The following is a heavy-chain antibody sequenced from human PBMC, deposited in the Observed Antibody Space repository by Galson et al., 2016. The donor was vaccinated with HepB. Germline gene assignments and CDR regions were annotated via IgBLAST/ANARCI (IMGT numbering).Heavy chain of an antibody. D-gene: IGHD1-26*01. CDR1: GFTFRNHW. Sequence: SLRLSCAASGFTFRNHWMHWVRQAPGKGLVWISRINSDGSGTTYADSVKGRFTISRDNAKNTVYLQMDSLRAEDTAVYHCTKDVGPIFYDYWGQGTLVTVSS. V-gene: IGHV3-74*01. CDR3: TKDVGPIFYDY. CDR2: INSDGSGT. J-gene: IGHJ4*02.